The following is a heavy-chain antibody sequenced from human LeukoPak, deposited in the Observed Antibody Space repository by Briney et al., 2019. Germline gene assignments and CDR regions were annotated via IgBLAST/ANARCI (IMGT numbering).Heavy chain of an antibody. CDR3: AGGGTYGSGRKHHTTLDH. D-gene: IGHD3-10*01. J-gene: IGHJ4*02. CDR2: IYTRGST. V-gene: IGHV4-4*07. Sequence: SGTLSLTCTVSGGTISNDYMSWIRQAAGRELEWIGLIYTRGSTTSNPPLKNRVTTPLDKTSKKSSLLLNSVPAADAAASYCAGGGTYGSGRKHHTTLDHWRGETVDRVS. CDR1: GGTISNDY.